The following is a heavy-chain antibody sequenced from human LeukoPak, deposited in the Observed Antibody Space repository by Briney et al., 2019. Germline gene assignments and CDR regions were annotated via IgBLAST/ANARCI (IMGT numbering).Heavy chain of an antibody. CDR2: ISSDGSNK. V-gene: IGHV3-30*04. J-gene: IGHJ6*04. Sequence: PGGSLRLSCAASGFTFSSYIMHWVRQAPGKGLEWVVVISSDGSNKYYADSVKGRFTISRDNAKNSLYLQMNSLRAEDTAVYYCAELGITMIGGVWGKGTTVTISS. CDR3: AELGITMIGGV. CDR1: GFTFSSYI. D-gene: IGHD3-10*02.